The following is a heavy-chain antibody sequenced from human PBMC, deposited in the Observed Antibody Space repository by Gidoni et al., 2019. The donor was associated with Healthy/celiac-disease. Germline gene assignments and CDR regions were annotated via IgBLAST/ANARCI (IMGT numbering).Heavy chain of an antibody. D-gene: IGHD3-10*01. V-gene: IGHV4-38-2*01. CDR3: ATHDYGSGSYNFDY. Sequence: QVQLQESGPGLVKPSETLSLTCAVSGYSISSGYYWGWIRQPPGKGLEWIGSIYHSGSTYYNPSLKSRVTISVDTSKNQFSLKLSSVTAADTAVYYCATHDYGSGSYNFDYWGQGTLVTVSS. CDR2: IYHSGST. CDR1: GYSISSGYY. J-gene: IGHJ4*02.